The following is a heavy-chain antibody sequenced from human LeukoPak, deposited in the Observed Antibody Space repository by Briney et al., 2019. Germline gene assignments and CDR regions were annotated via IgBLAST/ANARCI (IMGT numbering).Heavy chain of an antibody. J-gene: IGHJ4*02. CDR1: GYSITTGYY. CDR2: SYHTGST. Sequence: PSETLSLTCTVSGYSITTGYYWGWIRQPPGKGLEWIGSSYHTGSTFYNPSLKSRVTISVDTSKNQFSLKLSSVTAADTAVYYCARDQDYYGSGSYGPDCWGQGILVTVSS. D-gene: IGHD3-10*01. CDR3: ARDQDYYGSGSYGPDC. V-gene: IGHV4-38-2*02.